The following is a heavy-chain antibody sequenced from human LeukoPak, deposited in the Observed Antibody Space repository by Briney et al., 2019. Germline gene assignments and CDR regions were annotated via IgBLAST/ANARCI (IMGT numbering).Heavy chain of an antibody. J-gene: IGHJ4*02. CDR1: GFTFSSYA. D-gene: IGHD3-3*01. Sequence: GGSLRLSCAASGFTFSSYAMHWVRQAPGKGLEWVAVISYDGSNKYYADSVKGRFTISRDNSKNTLYLQMNSLTADDTAVYYCAKMAAPRVAPFDYWGQGTLVTVSS. CDR2: ISYDGSNK. CDR3: AKMAAPRVAPFDY. V-gene: IGHV3-30-3*02.